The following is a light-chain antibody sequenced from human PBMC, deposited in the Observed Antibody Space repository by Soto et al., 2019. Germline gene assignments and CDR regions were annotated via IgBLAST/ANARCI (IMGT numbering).Light chain of an antibody. CDR3: QHYNSYSEA. CDR1: QSISSW. J-gene: IGKJ1*01. Sequence: DIQMTQSPSTPSASVGDRVTITCRASQSISSWLAWYQQKPGKAPKLLIYDASVLASGVPSRFSGSGSGTEFTLTISSLQPDDFATYYCQHYNSYSEAFGQGTKVDIK. V-gene: IGKV1-5*01. CDR2: DAS.